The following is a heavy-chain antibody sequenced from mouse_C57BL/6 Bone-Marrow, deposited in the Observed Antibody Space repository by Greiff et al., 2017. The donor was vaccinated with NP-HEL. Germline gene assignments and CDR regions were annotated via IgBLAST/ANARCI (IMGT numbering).Heavy chain of an antibody. D-gene: IGHD1-1*01. Sequence: QVHVKQSGAELARPGASVKLSCKASGYTFTSYGISWVKQRTGQGLEWIGEIYPRSGNTYYNEKFKGKATLTADKSSSTAYMELRSLTSEDSAVYFCARGIPITTVVRAMDYWGQGTSVTVSS. J-gene: IGHJ4*01. CDR3: ARGIPITTVVRAMDY. CDR1: GYTFTSYG. V-gene: IGHV1-81*01. CDR2: IYPRSGNT.